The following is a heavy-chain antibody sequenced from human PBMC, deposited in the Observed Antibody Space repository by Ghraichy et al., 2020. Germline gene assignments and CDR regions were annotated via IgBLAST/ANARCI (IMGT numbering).Heavy chain of an antibody. V-gene: IGHV3-23*01. CDR3: AKDSLERPLGY. CDR1: GFTFNIYA. CDR2: ISGSGGST. J-gene: IGHJ4*02. Sequence: GGSLRLSCAASGFTFNIYAMSWVRQAPGKGLEWVSTISGSGGSTYYADSVKGRFTISRDNSKNTLYLQMNSLRAEDTAVYYCAKDSLERPLGYWGQGTLVTVPS. D-gene: IGHD1-1*01.